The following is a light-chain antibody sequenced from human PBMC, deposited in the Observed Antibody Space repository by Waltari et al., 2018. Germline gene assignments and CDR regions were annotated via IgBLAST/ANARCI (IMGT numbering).Light chain of an antibody. J-gene: IGLJ3*02. CDR2: ETT. CDR1: SSDIGLYDL. CDR3: CSFAGRSWL. Sequence: QSALTQPASVSASLGQSLTISCTGTSSDIGLYDLISWYQQHPGKAPKLIIHETTKRPSGVPNRVSGSKSGTTASLTISGLQAEDEADYYCCSFAGRSWLFGGGTKLTVL. V-gene: IGLV2-23*01.